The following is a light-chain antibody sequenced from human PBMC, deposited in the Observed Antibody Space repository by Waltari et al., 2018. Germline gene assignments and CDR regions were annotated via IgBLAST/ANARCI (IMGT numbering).Light chain of an antibody. Sequence: EIVLTQSPATLSLSPGERATLSCRASQSVSSYLAWYQQKPGQAPRLLIYDASNRATGIPARFSGSGSGTDFTLTISRLEPEDFAVYYCQQRSNWLTWTFGQGP. CDR3: QQRSNWLTWT. CDR1: QSVSSY. J-gene: IGKJ1*01. V-gene: IGKV3-11*01. CDR2: DAS.